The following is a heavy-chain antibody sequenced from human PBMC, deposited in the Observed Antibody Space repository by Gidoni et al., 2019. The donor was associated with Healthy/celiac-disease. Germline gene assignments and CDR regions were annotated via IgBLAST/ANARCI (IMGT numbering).Heavy chain of an antibody. D-gene: IGHD2-15*01. CDR1: GYTFTSYA. CDR2: MNPNSGNT. Sequence: QVQLVQSGAEVKKPGASVQVSCKASGYTFTSYALNGVRQATGQGLEWMGWMNPNSGNTGYAQKFQGRVTITRNTSISTAYRELSSLRSEDTAVYYCARGDIVVVVAATRGDAFDIWGQGTMVTVSS. CDR3: ARGDIVVVVAATRGDAFDI. V-gene: IGHV1-8*03. J-gene: IGHJ3*02.